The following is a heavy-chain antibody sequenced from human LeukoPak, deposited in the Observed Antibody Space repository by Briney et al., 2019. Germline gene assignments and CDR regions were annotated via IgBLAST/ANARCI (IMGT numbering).Heavy chain of an antibody. CDR2: IYSNGAT. CDR1: GFIVTGDH. J-gene: IGHJ5*02. D-gene: IGHD3-9*01. CDR3: AKDPYVLRYFEFS. V-gene: IGHV3-66*01. Sequence: PGGSLRLSCAASGFIVTGDHMIWVRQAPGKGLEWVSIIYSNGATYYADSVKGRFTVSRDNSKNTLYVQMNSLRAEDTAVYYCAKDPYVLRYFEFSWSQGTLVTVSS.